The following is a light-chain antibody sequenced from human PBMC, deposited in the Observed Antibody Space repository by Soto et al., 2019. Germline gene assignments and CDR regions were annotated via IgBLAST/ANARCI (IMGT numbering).Light chain of an antibody. Sequence: VLEQSPGTLSLSRGESATLCCRASQSVRSSYVAWYQQKPGQGPRLLIYGASSRATGIQDRFSGSGSGPEFSVTIRGLEPEGFAVYFSKQDGSSGACGEGTKVDIK. CDR2: GAS. CDR1: QSVRSSY. V-gene: IGKV3-20*01. CDR3: KQDGSSGA. J-gene: IGKJ1*01.